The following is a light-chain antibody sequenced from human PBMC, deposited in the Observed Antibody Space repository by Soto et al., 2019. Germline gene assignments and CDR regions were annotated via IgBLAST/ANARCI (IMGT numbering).Light chain of an antibody. CDR1: QNISRY. J-gene: IGKJ4*01. V-gene: IGKV1-39*01. Sequence: DIQMTQSPSSLSASVGDRVTITCRASQNISRYLNWYQQKVGKAPNLLIYAVFSLESGVPSRFSGSGSGTDFTLTISSLQPEDFASYYCQQLRSYPLTFGGGTKVEIK. CDR2: AVF. CDR3: QQLRSYPLT.